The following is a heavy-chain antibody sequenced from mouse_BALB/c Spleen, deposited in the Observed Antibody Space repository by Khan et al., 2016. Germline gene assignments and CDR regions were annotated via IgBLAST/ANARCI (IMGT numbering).Heavy chain of an antibody. Sequence: QVQLQQSGAELVKPGASVKLSCKASAYTFTSYDINWVRQRPEQGLEWIGWIFPGDGSTKYNEKFKGKATLTTDKSSSTAYMQLSRLTSEDSAVYFWARLYGSTDWYFDVWGAGTTVTVSS. CDR2: IFPGDGST. J-gene: IGHJ1*01. V-gene: IGHV1-85*01. CDR1: AYTFTSYD. D-gene: IGHD1-1*01. CDR3: ARLYGSTDWYFDV.